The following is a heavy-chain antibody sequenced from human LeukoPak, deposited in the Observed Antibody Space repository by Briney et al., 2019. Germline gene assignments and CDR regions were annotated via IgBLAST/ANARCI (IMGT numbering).Heavy chain of an antibody. CDR1: GFTFSSYW. J-gene: IGHJ4*02. CDR2: IKQDGSEK. CDR3: ARDHDMIVVWGSMDFDY. Sequence: GGSLRLSCAASGFTFSSYWMSWVRQAPGKGLEWVANIKQDGSEKYYVDSAKGRFTISRDNAKNSLYLQMNSLRAEDTAVYYCARDHDMIVVWGSMDFDYWGQGTLVTVSS. V-gene: IGHV3-7*01. D-gene: IGHD3-22*01.